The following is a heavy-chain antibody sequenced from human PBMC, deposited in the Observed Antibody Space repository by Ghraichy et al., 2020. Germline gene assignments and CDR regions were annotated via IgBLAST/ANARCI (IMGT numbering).Heavy chain of an antibody. D-gene: IGHD2-15*01. V-gene: IGHV1-24*01. CDR2: FDPEDGET. CDR1: GYTLTELS. Sequence: ASVKVSCKVSGYTLTELSMHWVRQAPGKGLEWMGGFDPEDGETIYAQKFQGRVTMTEDTSTDTAYMELSSLRSEDTAVYYCATEPPYCSGGSCYQGFDYWGQGTLVTVSS. J-gene: IGHJ4*02. CDR3: ATEPPYCSGGSCYQGFDY.